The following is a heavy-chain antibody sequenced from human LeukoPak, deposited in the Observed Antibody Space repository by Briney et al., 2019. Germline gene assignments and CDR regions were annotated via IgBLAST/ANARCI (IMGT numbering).Heavy chain of an antibody. D-gene: IGHD2-15*01. Sequence: GGSLRLSCTGTGFTFINYAMSWVRQAPGKGLEWVVSGSGANTYYADSVKGRFTISRDNSKNTVFLQMNSLRAEDTAVYYCAKVLAASDYWGQGTLVTVSS. CDR3: AKVLAASDY. CDR2: SGSGANT. V-gene: IGHV3-23*01. CDR1: GFTFINYA. J-gene: IGHJ4*02.